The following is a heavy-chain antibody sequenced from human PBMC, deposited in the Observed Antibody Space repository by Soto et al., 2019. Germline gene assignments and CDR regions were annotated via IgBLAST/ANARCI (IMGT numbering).Heavy chain of an antibody. CDR1: GFTFSSYS. CDR3: AANHDSSGYYSNNFDY. D-gene: IGHD3-22*01. V-gene: IGHV3-48*02. CDR2: ISSSSSTI. J-gene: IGHJ4*02. Sequence: EVQLVESGGGLVQPGGSLRLSCAASGFTFSSYSMNWVRQAPGKGLEWVSYISSSSSTIYYADSVKGRFTISRDNAKNSLYLQMNSLRDEDTAVYYCAANHDSSGYYSNNFDYWGQGTLVTVSS.